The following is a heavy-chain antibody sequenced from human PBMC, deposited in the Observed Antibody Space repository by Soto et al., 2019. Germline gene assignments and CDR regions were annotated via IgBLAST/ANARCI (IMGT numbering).Heavy chain of an antibody. V-gene: IGHV3-23*01. Sequence: LRLSCAASGFPFSSTDMTWVRQAPGKGLDWVSTIDGSGGTTYYADSVKGRFTISRDNSMNTVYLQMNSLRADDTALYYCAKNSGWFNTWGQGALVTVS. CDR2: IDGSGGTT. J-gene: IGHJ5*02. CDR3: AKNSGWFNT. CDR1: GFPFSSTD. D-gene: IGHD3-10*01.